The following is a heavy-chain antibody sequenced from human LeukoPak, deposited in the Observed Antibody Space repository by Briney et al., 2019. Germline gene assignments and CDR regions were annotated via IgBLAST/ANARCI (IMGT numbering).Heavy chain of an antibody. CDR1: GYTFTIYY. V-gene: IGHV1-46*01. D-gene: IGHD1-26*01. J-gene: IGHJ4*02. CDR2: INPSGGST. CDR3: ARDIVGATGFDY. Sequence: ASVKVSCKASGYTFTIYYMHWVRQAPGQGLDWMGIINPSGGSTSYAQKSQGRVTMTRDTSTSTVYMELSSLRSEDTAVYYCARDIVGATGFDYWGQGTLVTVSS.